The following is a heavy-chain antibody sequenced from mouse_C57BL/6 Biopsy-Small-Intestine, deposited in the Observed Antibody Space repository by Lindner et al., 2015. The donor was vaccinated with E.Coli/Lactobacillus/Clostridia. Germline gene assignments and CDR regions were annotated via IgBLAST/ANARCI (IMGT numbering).Heavy chain of an antibody. J-gene: IGHJ4*01. D-gene: IGHD4-1*01. CDR3: AREKFGDCSPTNCLLYFDP. CDR2: IIPVFGTA. Sequence: SVKVSCKASGGSFRKFAMSWVRQAPGQGLEWMGGIIPVFGTATYAQKFQGRVTITADESTSTAYMELRGLRSEDTAVYYCAREKFGDCSPTNCLLYFDPWGQGTLVTVSS. CDR1: GGSFRKFA. V-gene: IGHV1-81*01.